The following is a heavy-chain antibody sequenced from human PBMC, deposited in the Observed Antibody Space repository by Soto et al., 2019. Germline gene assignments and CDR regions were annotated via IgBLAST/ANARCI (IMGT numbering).Heavy chain of an antibody. CDR2: IYYSGST. D-gene: IGHD3-3*01. CDR3: ARPTTIFGGVTPYGMDV. Sequence: SETPSLPCTVSGGSISSSSFYWGWVPQPPGGGLVWIGSIYYSGSTYYNPSLKSRVTISVDTSKNQFSLKLSSVTAADTAVYYCARPTTIFGGVTPYGMDVWGQGTTVTVSS. V-gene: IGHV4-39*01. CDR1: GGSISSSSFY. J-gene: IGHJ6*02.